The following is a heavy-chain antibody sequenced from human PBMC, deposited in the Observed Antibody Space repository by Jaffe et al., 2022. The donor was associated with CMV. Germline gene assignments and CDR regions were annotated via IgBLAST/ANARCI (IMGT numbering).Heavy chain of an antibody. CDR3: ARDGPTVTNWYFDL. D-gene: IGHD4-17*01. CDR2: IYYSGST. J-gene: IGHJ2*01. CDR1: GGSISSYY. Sequence: QVQLQESGPGLVKPSETLSLTCTVSGGSISSYYWSWIRQPPGKGLEWIGYIYYSGSTNYNPSLKSRVTISVDTSKNQFSLKLSSVTAADTAVYYCARDGPTVTNWYFDLWGRGTLVTVSS. V-gene: IGHV4-59*01.